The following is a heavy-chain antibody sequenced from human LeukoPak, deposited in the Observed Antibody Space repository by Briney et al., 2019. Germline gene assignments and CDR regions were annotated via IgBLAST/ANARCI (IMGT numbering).Heavy chain of an antibody. D-gene: IGHD6-13*01. CDR3: ARTSVGYSSSWYGQWEAFDI. J-gene: IGHJ3*02. CDR2: IYTSGST. V-gene: IGHV4-61*02. Sequence: SRTLSLTRTVSGGSISSGSYYWSWIRQPAGKGLEWIGRIYTSGSTNYNPSLKSRVTISVDTSKNQFSLKLSSVTAAGTAVYYCARTSVGYSSSWYGQWEAFDIWGQGTMVTVSS. CDR1: GGSISSGSYY.